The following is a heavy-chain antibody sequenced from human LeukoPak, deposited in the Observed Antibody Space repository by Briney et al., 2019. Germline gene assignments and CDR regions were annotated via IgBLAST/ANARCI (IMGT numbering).Heavy chain of an antibody. D-gene: IGHD5-18*01. J-gene: IGHJ4*02. V-gene: IGHV4-30-2*01. CDR3: AREVDTVMAYFDY. CDR1: GGSISSGLYS. CDR2: IYHTGST. Sequence: PSETLSLTCDVSGGSISSGLYSWSWIRQPLGKGLEWIGYIYHTGSTYYNPSLKSRVTISLDTSRNQFSLKLSSMTAADTAVYYCAREVDTVMAYFDYWGQGTLVTASS.